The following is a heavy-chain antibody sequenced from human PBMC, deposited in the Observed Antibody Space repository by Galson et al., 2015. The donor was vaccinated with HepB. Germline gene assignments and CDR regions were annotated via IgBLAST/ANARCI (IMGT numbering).Heavy chain of an antibody. CDR3: ARDPIASAGSPPYYYYFYMDV. Sequence: SCKASGYSFINYGINWVRQAPGQGLEWMGWISAYNGHTNSAQKFQGRVTMTTDTSTSTAYMELRSLRSDDTAVYYCARDPIASAGSPPYYYYFYMDVWGKGTTVTVSS. CDR1: GYSFINYG. V-gene: IGHV1-18*01. CDR2: ISAYNGHT. D-gene: IGHD6-13*01. J-gene: IGHJ6*03.